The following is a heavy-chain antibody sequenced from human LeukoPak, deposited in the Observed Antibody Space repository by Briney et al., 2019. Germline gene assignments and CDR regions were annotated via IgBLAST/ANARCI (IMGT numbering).Heavy chain of an antibody. CDR2: ISSSSSYI. V-gene: IGHV3-21*01. CDR3: ARDSSGWSLDYYYGMDV. D-gene: IGHD6-19*01. CDR1: GFTFSSYS. J-gene: IGHJ6*02. Sequence: GGSLRLSCAASGFTFSSYSMNWVRQAPGKGLEWVSSISSSSSYIYYADSVKGRFTISRDNAKNSLYLQMNSLRAEDTAVYYCARDSSGWSLDYYYGMDVWGQGTTVTVSS.